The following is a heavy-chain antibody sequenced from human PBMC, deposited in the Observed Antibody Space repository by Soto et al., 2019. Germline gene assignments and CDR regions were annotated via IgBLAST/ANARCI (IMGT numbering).Heavy chain of an antibody. CDR1: GYTFTSYA. CDR3: ARDSGSSWSQRHNWFDP. J-gene: IGHJ5*02. Sequence: QVQLVQSGAEVKKPGASVKVSCKASGYTFTSYAMHWVRQAPGQRLEWMGWINAGNGNTKYSQKFQGRVTITRDTSASTAYRELSSLRSEDTAVYYCARDSGSSWSQRHNWFDPWGQGTLVTVSS. CDR2: INAGNGNT. D-gene: IGHD6-13*01. V-gene: IGHV1-3*01.